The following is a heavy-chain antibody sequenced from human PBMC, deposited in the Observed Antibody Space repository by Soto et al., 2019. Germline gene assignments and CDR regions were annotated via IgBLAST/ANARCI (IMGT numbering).Heavy chain of an antibody. D-gene: IGHD2-2*01. Sequence: PGRSLRLSWAASGCTFSNLWMSWVRQAQGKGLEWVANIKQDGSEKYYVDSVKGRFTISRDNAKNSLYLQMNSLRAEDTAVYYCARVEDIVVVPAAKGYYFDYWGQGTLVTVSS. J-gene: IGHJ4*02. CDR3: ARVEDIVVVPAAKGYYFDY. V-gene: IGHV3-7*04. CDR2: IKQDGSEK. CDR1: GCTFSNLW.